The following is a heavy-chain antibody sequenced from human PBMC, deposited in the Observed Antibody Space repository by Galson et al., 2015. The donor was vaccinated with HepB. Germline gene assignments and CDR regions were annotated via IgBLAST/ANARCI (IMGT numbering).Heavy chain of an antibody. CDR2: IRSKANSYAT. D-gene: IGHD3-10*01. CDR1: GFTFSGSA. J-gene: IGHJ4*02. V-gene: IGHV3-73*01. CDR3: TPYGSGSYYG. Sequence: SLRLSCAASGFTFSGSAMHWVRQASGKGLEWVGRIRSKANSYATAYAASVKGRFTISRDDSKNTAYLQMNSLKTEDTAVYYCTPYGSGSYYGWGQGTLVTVSS.